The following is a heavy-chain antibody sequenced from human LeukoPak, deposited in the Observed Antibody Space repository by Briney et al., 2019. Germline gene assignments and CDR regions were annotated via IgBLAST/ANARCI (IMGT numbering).Heavy chain of an antibody. D-gene: IGHD5-12*01. V-gene: IGHV4-59*01. CDR1: GGSISRYY. Sequence: PSETLSLTCTVSGGSISRYYWSWIRQPPGTGLEWIGYIYYSGSTNYNPSLKSRVTISVDTSKNQFSLKLSSVTTADTAVYYCARGGHSGYDYLDYWGQGTLVTVSS. CDR3: ARGGHSGYDYLDY. CDR2: IYYSGST. J-gene: IGHJ4*02.